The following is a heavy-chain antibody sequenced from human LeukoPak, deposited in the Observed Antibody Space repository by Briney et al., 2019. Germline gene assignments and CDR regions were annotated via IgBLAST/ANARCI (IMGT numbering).Heavy chain of an antibody. V-gene: IGHV3-23*01. Sequence: PGGSLRLSCAASGFTFSSYAMNWVRQAPGKGLEWVSLIIGSSGATFYADSVKGRFTISRDNSKNTLFLQMNSLRAEDTALYYCAKGAYDYIEMGYIDYWGQGTLVTVSS. CDR2: IIGSSGAT. CDR3: AKGAYDYIEMGYIDY. CDR1: GFTFSSYA. D-gene: IGHD5-12*01. J-gene: IGHJ4*02.